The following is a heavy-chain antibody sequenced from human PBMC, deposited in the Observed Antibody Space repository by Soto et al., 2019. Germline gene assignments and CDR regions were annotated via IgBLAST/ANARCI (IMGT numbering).Heavy chain of an antibody. Sequence: SETLSLTCTVSGGSISSSSYYWGWIRQPPGKGLEWIGSIYYSGSTYYNPSLKSRVTISVDTSKNQFSLKLSSVTAADTAVYYCARHAQWLVKYYFDYWGQGTLVTVSS. CDR3: ARHAQWLVKYYFDY. CDR1: GGSISSSSYY. D-gene: IGHD6-19*01. J-gene: IGHJ4*02. V-gene: IGHV4-39*01. CDR2: IYYSGST.